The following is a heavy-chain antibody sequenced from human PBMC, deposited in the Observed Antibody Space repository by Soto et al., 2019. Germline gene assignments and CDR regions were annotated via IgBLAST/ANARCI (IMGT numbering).Heavy chain of an antibody. J-gene: IGHJ6*02. V-gene: IGHV4-59*01. CDR2: IYNGGSP. Sequence: QVQLQESGPGLVKASETLSLTCTVSGGSISTDYWSWIRQPPGKRLEYIGFIYNGGSPNYSPSLESRVTISPDTSKNQFSLTLSSVTAADTAVYYCARGEWFLRGYSMDVWGRGTTVTVS. CDR3: ARGEWFLRGYSMDV. CDR1: GGSISTDY. D-gene: IGHD3-3*01.